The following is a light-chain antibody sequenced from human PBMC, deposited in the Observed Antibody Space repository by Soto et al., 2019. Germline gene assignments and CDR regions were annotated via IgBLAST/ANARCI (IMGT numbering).Light chain of an antibody. J-gene: IGKJ1*01. CDR2: DTS. V-gene: IGKV1-5*01. CDR3: QQYNSFWS. CDR1: QRISTW. Sequence: DIQMTQSPSTLSASVGDRVTITCRASQRISTWLAWYQQRPGKAPKLLIYDTSNLESGVPSRFSGSGSGTEFTLTISSLQPDDFATYYCQQYNSFWSFGQGTKVDNK.